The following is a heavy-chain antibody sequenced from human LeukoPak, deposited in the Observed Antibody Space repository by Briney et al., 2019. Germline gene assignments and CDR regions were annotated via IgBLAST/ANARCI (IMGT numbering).Heavy chain of an antibody. D-gene: IGHD3-10*01. V-gene: IGHV1-8*01. CDR3: ARDQWFGELFRDAFDI. J-gene: IGHJ3*02. Sequence: ASVKVSCKAAAYTFTSYDINWVRQATGQELEWMGWVNPNSGHTGFAQKFQGRVSMTTNTSISTAYMEVRSLKSEDTAVYYCARDQWFGELFRDAFDIWGQGTMVTVSS. CDR2: VNPNSGHT. CDR1: AYTFTSYD.